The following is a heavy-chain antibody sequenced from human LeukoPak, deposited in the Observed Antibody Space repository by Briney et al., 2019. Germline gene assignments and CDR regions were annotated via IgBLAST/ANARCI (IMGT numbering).Heavy chain of an antibody. D-gene: IGHD6-19*01. CDR1: GGSISSGGFY. CDR2: IYTSGST. CDR3: ARDLTPNSSGWLVQDDVAFDI. Sequence: SQTLSLTCAVSGGSISSGGFYWSWIRQPAGKGLEWIGRIYTSGSTNYNPSLKSRVTMSVDTSKNQFSLKLSSVTAADTAVYYCARDLTPNSSGWLVQDDVAFDIWGQGTMVTVSS. J-gene: IGHJ3*02. V-gene: IGHV4-61*02.